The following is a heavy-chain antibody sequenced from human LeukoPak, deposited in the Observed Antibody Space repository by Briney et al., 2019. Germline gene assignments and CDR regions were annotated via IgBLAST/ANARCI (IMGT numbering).Heavy chain of an antibody. CDR3: AKRGVVIRVILIGFHKEASYFDS. CDR2: ISDRGGRT. V-gene: IGHV3-23*01. CDR1: GLTLTNYG. D-gene: IGHD3-9*01. Sequence: GGSLRLSCAVSGLTLTNYGMRWVRQAPGKGVEWVAGISDRGGRTIFAVSLKGRFPLSRANPKNTLYLQMNSLRAEDTAVYFCAKRGVVIRVILIGFHKEASYFDSWGQGALVTVSS. J-gene: IGHJ4*02.